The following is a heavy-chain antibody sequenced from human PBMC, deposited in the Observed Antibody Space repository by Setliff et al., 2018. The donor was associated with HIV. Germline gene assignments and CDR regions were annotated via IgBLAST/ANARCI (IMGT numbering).Heavy chain of an antibody. D-gene: IGHD1-26*01. CDR3: ARDDPAGGIDF. V-gene: IGHV3-48*03. Sequence: LRLSCAASGFTFSIYETNWVRQAPGKGLEWVSYMTASGSNIYYADSVKGRFTISRDNAKNSLYLQMNSLRAEDTAIYYCARDDPAGGIDFWGQGTLVTVSS. CDR1: GFTFSIYE. J-gene: IGHJ4*02. CDR2: MTASGSNI.